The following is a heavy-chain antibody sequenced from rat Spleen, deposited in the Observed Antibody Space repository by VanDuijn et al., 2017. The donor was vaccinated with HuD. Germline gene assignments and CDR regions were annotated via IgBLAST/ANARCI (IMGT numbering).Heavy chain of an antibody. CDR2: INKDSSIR. CDR3: VREEVGVRD. V-gene: IGHV4-2*01. D-gene: IGHD4-3*01. J-gene: IGHJ2*01. CDR1: GFTFNNYW. Sequence: EVQLVESGGGLVQPGRSLKLSCVASGFTFNNYWMTWIRQAPGKGLEWIGEINKDSSIRKYIPSLKDKITISRDNVQNTLYLQMSKLGSEDTGIYYCVREEVGVRDWGQGVMVTVSS.